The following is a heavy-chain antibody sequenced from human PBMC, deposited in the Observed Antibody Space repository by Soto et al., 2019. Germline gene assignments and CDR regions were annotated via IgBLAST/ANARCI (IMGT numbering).Heavy chain of an antibody. CDR1: RFPPSGEW. J-gene: IGHJ3*01. CDR3: ASCGRRSGKYGDPFEF. V-gene: IGHV3-7*03. CDR2: IKQDGSEN. D-gene: IGHD2-15*01. Sequence: GSLRLSSAVSRFPPSGEWITCAPQAAGKRLEWVAKIKQDGSENYFVHSVKRRFNISRDNAKNSLYLQMNRLKSADTAVYYCASCGRRSGKYGDPFEFRTRGTMVPVS.